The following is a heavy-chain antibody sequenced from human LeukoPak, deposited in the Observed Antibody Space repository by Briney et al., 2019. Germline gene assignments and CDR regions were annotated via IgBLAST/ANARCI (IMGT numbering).Heavy chain of an antibody. CDR2: ITGSGGFT. Sequence: GSLRLSCAASGFPFSTYAMNWVRQAPGKGLEWVSVITGSGGFTQYADSVKGRFTISRDNSKNTVYLQMNSLRVEDTALYYCVRSLDYWGQGTLVTVSS. V-gene: IGHV3-23*01. CDR3: VRSLDY. CDR1: GFPFSTYA. J-gene: IGHJ4*02.